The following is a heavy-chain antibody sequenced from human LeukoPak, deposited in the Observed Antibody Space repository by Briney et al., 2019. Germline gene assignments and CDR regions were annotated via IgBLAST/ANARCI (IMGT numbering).Heavy chain of an antibody. CDR2: ISSSSSTI. CDR3: AKDRTIFGVVPRPIDY. Sequence: GGSLRLSCAASGFTFSSYGMHWVRQAPGKGLEWVSYISSSSSTIYYADSVKGRFIISRDNAKNSLFLQMNSLRDEDTALYYCAKDRTIFGVVPRPIDYWGQGTLVTVSS. J-gene: IGHJ4*02. D-gene: IGHD3-3*01. CDR1: GFTFSSYG. V-gene: IGHV3-48*02.